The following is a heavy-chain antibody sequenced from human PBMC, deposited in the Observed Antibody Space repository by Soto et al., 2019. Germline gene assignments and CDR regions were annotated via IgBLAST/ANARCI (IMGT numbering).Heavy chain of an antibody. D-gene: IGHD3-22*01. J-gene: IGHJ4*02. CDR3: AGSSGYYLNDDY. CDR1: GYTFTSYA. Sequence: QVQLVQSGAEEKKPGASVKVSCKASGYTFTSYAMHWVRQAPGQRLEWMGWINAGNGNTKDSQKFKGRVTITSDTSANTAYMELISLRADETAMYFLAGSSGYYLNDDYWGQGTLCTVSS. CDR2: INAGNGNT. V-gene: IGHV1-3*05.